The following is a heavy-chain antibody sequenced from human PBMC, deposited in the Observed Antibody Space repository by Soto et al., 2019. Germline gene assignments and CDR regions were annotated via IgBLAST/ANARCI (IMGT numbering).Heavy chain of an antibody. D-gene: IGHD3-3*01. V-gene: IGHV1-69*02. CDR3: ARGFSNPTPFDY. J-gene: IGHJ4*02. Sequence: QVQLVQSGAEVKKPGSSVKVSCKASAGTFSSYTISWVRQAPGQGLEWMGRIIPILGIANYAQKFQGRVTITADKSTSTAYMELSSLRSEDTAVYYCARGFSNPTPFDYGGQGTLVTVSS. CDR2: IIPILGIA. CDR1: AGTFSSYT.